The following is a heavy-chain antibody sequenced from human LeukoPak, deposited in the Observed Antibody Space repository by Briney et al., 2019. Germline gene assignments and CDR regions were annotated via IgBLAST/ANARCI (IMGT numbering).Heavy chain of an antibody. J-gene: IGHJ5*02. D-gene: IGHD3-22*01. CDR1: GYSISSGYY. CDR3: ASPRGYYDSSGYLSNWFDP. Sequence: SETLSLTCAVSGYSISSGYYWGWIRPPPGKGLEWIGSIYHSGSPYYNPSPESRVTISVDTSKNQFSLKLSSVTAADTAVYYCASPRGYYDSSGYLSNWFDPWGQGTLVTVSS. CDR2: IYHSGSP. V-gene: IGHV4-38-2*01.